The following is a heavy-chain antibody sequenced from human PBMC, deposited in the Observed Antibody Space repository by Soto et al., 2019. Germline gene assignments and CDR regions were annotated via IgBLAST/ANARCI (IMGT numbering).Heavy chain of an antibody. CDR2: IKSKTDGGTT. D-gene: IGHD1-26*01. V-gene: IGHV3-15*01. Sequence: PGGSLRLSCAASGFTFSNAWMSWVRQAPGKGLEWVGRIKSKTDGGTTDYAAPVKGRFTISRDDSKNTLYLQMNSLKTEDTAVYYCTTFPPVAATFDYWGQGTLVTVSS. CDR3: TTFPPVAATFDY. J-gene: IGHJ4*02. CDR1: GFTFSNAW.